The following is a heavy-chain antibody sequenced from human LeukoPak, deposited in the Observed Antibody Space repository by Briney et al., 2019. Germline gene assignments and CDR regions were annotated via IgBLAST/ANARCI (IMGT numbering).Heavy chain of an antibody. V-gene: IGHV3-11*04. Sequence: GGSLRLSCAASGFTFSDYYMSWIRQAPGKGLEWVSYISSSGSTIYYADSVKGRFTISRDNAKNSLYLQMNSLRAEDTAVYYCAVGDYYDSSGYYPGAFDIWGQGTMVTVSS. CDR1: GFTFSDYY. CDR2: ISSSGSTI. J-gene: IGHJ3*02. D-gene: IGHD3-22*01. CDR3: AVGDYYDSSGYYPGAFDI.